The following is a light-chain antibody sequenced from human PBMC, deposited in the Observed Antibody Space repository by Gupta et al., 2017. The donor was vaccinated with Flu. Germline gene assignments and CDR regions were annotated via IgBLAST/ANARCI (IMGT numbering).Light chain of an antibody. V-gene: IGKV1-39*01. CDR1: QSISTY. CDR3: QHSYNALT. CDR2: SAS. J-gene: IGKJ4*01. Sequence: DIQMTQSPSSLSASVGDRVTITCRASQSISTYLNWYQQKPGKAPKLLIYSASSLQSGVPSRFSGSGSETDFTLTSSRRQPEDFATYYCQHSYNALTFGGGTKIEIK.